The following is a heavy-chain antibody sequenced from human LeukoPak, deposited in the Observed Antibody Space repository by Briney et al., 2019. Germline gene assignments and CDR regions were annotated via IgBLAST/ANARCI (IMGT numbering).Heavy chain of an antibody. J-gene: IGHJ6*03. CDR3: ARVKVGQLVRRYYYYMDV. V-gene: IGHV4-34*01. CDR1: GGSFSGYY. CDR2: INHSGST. D-gene: IGHD6-6*01. Sequence: SETLSLTCAVYGGSFSGYYWNWIRQPPGKGLEWIGEINHSGSTNYNPSLKSRVTISVDTSKNQFSLKLSSVTAADTAVYYCARVKVGQLVRRYYYYMDVWGKGTTVTGSS.